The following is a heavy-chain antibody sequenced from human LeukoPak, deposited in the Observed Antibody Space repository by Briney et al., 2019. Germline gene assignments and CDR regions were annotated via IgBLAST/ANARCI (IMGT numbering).Heavy chain of an antibody. J-gene: IGHJ5*02. CDR2: MNPNSGNT. V-gene: IGHV1-8*01. CDR1: GYTFTNYD. Sequence: ASVKVSCKASGYTFTNYDINWVRQATGQGLEWMGWMNPNSGNTGYAQKFQGRVTITRNTAISTAYMELSSLRSEDTAIYYCAIDYGGNSGWFDPWGQGTLVTVSS. D-gene: IGHD4-23*01. CDR3: AIDYGGNSGWFDP.